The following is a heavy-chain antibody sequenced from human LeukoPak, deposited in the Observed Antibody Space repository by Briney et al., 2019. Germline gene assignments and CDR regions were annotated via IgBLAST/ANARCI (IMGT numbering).Heavy chain of an antibody. CDR1: GYTFTSYY. CDR2: INPSGGST. J-gene: IGHJ6*03. Sequence: ASVKVSCKASGYTFTSYYMHWVRQAPGQGLEWMGIINPSGGSTSYAQKFQGRVTMTRDMSTSTVYMELSSLRSEDTAVYYCAGSTFYYYYYMDVWGKGTTVTVSS. CDR3: AGSTFYYYYYMDV. D-gene: IGHD3-10*01. V-gene: IGHV1-46*01.